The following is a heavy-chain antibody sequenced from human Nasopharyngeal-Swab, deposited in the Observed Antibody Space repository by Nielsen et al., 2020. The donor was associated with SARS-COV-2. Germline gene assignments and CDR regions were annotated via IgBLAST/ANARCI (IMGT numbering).Heavy chain of an antibody. J-gene: IGHJ4*02. CDR2: ISGSGGST. V-gene: IGHV3-23*01. Sequence: GESLKISCAASGFTFSSYAMSWVRQAPGKGLEWVSAISGSGGSTYYADSVKGRFTISRDNAKNSLYLQMNSLRAEDTALYHCARVDGPYYYDSSGFDYWGQGTLVTVSS. CDR3: ARVDGPYYYDSSGFDY. D-gene: IGHD3-22*01. CDR1: GFTFSSYA.